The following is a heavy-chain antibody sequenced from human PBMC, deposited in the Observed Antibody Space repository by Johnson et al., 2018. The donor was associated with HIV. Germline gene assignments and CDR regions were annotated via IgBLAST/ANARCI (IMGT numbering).Heavy chain of an antibody. V-gene: IGHV3-20*04. CDR3: ARVHIAARWSNAFDF. J-gene: IGHJ3*01. CDR1: GFTFDDYG. D-gene: IGHD6-6*01. CDR2: INWNGGST. Sequence: VQLVESGGGLVQPGGSLRLSCAASGFTFDDYGMSWVRQAPGKGLEWVSGINWNGGSTGYADSVKGRFTISRDNAKNSLYLQMNSLRAEDTAVYYCARVHIAARWSNAFDFWGQGTMVTVSS.